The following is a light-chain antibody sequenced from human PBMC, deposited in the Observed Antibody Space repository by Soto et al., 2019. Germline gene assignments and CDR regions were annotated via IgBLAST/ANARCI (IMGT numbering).Light chain of an antibody. V-gene: IGKV3D-20*02. CDR2: GAS. J-gene: IGKJ1*01. Sequence: IVLTQSRSTLSLCHGLTATLSPTPSQSLSSSSLAWYQQKPGQAPRLLISGASSRAADIPDRFSGSGSGTDFTLTISSLEPEDFAVYYCQHRFNWPWTFGQGTKVDI. CDR3: QHRFNWPWT. CDR1: QSLSSSS.